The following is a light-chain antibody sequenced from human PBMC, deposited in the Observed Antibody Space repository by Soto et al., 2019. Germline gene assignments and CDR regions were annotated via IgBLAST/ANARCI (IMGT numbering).Light chain of an antibody. CDR2: KVS. V-gene: IGKV2-30*02. J-gene: IGKJ5*01. CDR1: QXLAHSDGIAY. Sequence: DVVQTQSPLSLPVTLLQPSSMSFSSNQXLAHSDGIAYFSWFQQRPGRSPRRLIYKVSNRDSGVPARFSGSGSGTDFALKISRVEAEDVGVYYCMQGTHWPITFGQGTRLEIK. CDR3: MQGTHWPIT.